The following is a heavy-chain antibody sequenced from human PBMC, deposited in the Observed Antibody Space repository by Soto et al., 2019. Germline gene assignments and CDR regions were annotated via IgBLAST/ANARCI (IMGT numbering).Heavy chain of an antibody. CDR2: ISGSGGST. Sequence: GGSLRLSCAASGFTFSSYAMSWVRQAPGKGLEWVSAISGSGGSTYYADSVKGRFTISRDNSKNTLYLQMNSLRAEDTAVYYCIRAAYCGGDCYSWDNWFDPWGQGTLVTVSS. CDR1: GFTFSSYA. J-gene: IGHJ5*02. V-gene: IGHV3-23*01. D-gene: IGHD2-21*01. CDR3: IRAAYCGGDCYSWDNWFDP.